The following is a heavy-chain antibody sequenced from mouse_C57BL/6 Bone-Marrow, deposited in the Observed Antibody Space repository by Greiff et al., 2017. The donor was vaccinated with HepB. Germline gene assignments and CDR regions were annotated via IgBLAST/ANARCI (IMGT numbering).Heavy chain of an antibody. V-gene: IGHV1-9*01. Sequence: QVQLQQSGAELMKPGASVKLSCKATGYTFTGYWIEWVKQRPGPGLEWSGEILPGSGSTNYNEKFKGKATFTADTSSNTDYMQLSSLSTEDSAIYYCARGHSSYLYYYAMDYWGQGTSVTVSS. J-gene: IGHJ4*01. CDR1: GYTFTGYW. CDR3: ARGHSSYLYYYAMDY. CDR2: ILPGSGST. D-gene: IGHD1-1*01.